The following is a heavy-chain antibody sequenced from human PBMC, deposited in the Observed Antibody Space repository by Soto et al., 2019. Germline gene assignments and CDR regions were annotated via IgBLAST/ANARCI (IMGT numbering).Heavy chain of an antibody. CDR1: GFSFRTYA. CDR3: AKEDWGAASLRFDY. D-gene: IGHD7-27*01. V-gene: IGHV3-23*01. J-gene: IGHJ4*02. CDR2: ITGTGSSA. Sequence: EVQLLQSGGGLVQPGGSLRLSCVGSGFSFRTYAMSWVRQAPGKGLEWVAGITGTGSSADYADSVKGRFTISRDNSKNTLYLHVKNLRADDTAVFYCAKEDWGAASLRFDYWGQGTLVTVSS.